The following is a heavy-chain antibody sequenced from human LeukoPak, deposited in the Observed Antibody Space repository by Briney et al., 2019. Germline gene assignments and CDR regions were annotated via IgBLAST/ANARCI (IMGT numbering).Heavy chain of an antibody. CDR1: GGSISSSSYY. D-gene: IGHD6-13*01. CDR3: ARHPSGIAAANA. J-gene: IGHJ5*02. V-gene: IGHV4-39*01. CDR2: IYYSGST. Sequence: SETLSLTCTVSGGSISSSSYYWGWIRQPPGKGLEWIGSIYYSGSTYYNPSLKSRVTISVDTSKNQFSLKLSSVTAADTAVYYCARHPSGIAAANAWGQGTLVTVSS.